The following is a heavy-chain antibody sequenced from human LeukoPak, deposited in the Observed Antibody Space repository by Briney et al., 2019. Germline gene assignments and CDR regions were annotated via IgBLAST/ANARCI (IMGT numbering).Heavy chain of an antibody. CDR3: ARDRNDYVWGSYKADY. D-gene: IGHD3-16*01. CDR1: GFTFSTYW. Sequence: QSGGSLRLSCAASGFTFSTYWMSWVRQAPGKGLEWVANIKQDGSEKYYVDSVKGRFTISRDNAKNSLYLQMNTLRPEDTAVYYCARDRNDYVWGSYKADYWGQGTLVTVSS. CDR2: IKQDGSEK. V-gene: IGHV3-7*01. J-gene: IGHJ4*02.